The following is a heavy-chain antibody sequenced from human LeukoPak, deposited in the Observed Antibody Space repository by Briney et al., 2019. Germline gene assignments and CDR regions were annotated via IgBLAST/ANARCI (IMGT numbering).Heavy chain of an antibody. D-gene: IGHD3-10*01. CDR3: ATGERMVRGDGVDY. Sequence: GGSLRLSCAASGFTVRNNYMSWVRQAPGKGLEWVSFIYSGGSTYYADSVKGRFTISRDNSKNTLYLQMNSLRAEDTAVYFCATGERMVRGDGVDYWGQGTLVTVSS. J-gene: IGHJ4*02. V-gene: IGHV3-66*01. CDR2: IYSGGST. CDR1: GFTVRNNY.